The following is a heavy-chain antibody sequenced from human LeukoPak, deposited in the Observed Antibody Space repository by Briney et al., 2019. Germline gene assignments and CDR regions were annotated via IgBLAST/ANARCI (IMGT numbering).Heavy chain of an antibody. D-gene: IGHD2-2*01. CDR1: GFTFSSYA. Sequence: GGSLRLSCAASGFTFSSYAMSWVRQAPGKGLEWVSAISGSGGSTYYADSVKGRFTISRDNSKNTLYLQMNSLRAEDTAVYYCAKDPEYCSSTSCYHSTGDYRGQGTLVTVSS. CDR3: AKDPEYCSSTSCYHSTGDY. CDR2: ISGSGGST. V-gene: IGHV3-23*01. J-gene: IGHJ4*02.